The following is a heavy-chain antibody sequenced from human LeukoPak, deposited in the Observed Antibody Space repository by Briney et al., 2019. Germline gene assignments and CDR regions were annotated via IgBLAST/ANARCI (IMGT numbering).Heavy chain of an antibody. J-gene: IGHJ4*02. D-gene: IGHD6-19*01. Sequence: SETLSLTCTVSGGSVSSDSYYWSWIRKPPGKGLEWIAYMYYRGSTKYNPSLKSRVTISVDASKNQFSLKLNSVTAADTAVYYCARAGLWSSSGWAHFDSWGQGTVVTVSS. CDR1: GGSVSSDSYY. CDR3: ARAGLWSSSGWAHFDS. CDR2: MYYRGST. V-gene: IGHV4-61*01.